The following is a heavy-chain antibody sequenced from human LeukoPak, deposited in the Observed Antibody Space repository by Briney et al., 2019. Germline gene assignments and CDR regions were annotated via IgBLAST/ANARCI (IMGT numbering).Heavy chain of an antibody. CDR3: ARDWGDVGPFDY. CDR1: GYTFTSYA. D-gene: IGHD3-16*01. J-gene: IGHJ4*02. CDR2: INAGNGNT. Sequence: ASVKVFCKASGYTFTSYAMHWVRQAPGQRLEWMGWINAGNGNTKYSQKFQGRVTITRDTSASTAYMELSSLRSEDTAVYYCARDWGDVGPFDYWGQGTLVTVSS. V-gene: IGHV1-3*01.